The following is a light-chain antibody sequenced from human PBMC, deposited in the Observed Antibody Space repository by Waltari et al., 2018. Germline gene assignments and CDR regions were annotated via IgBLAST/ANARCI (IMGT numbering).Light chain of an antibody. CDR2: GAT. CDR3: QQYVESPAT. V-gene: IGKV1-39*01. J-gene: IGKJ1*01. Sequence: CRASQSVRSYLNWYQQKPGRAPKLLMYGATTLQSGVPSRFRGTESGTDFTLTISNLQPEDFAMYYCQQYVESPATFGQGTKVEIK. CDR1: QSVRSY.